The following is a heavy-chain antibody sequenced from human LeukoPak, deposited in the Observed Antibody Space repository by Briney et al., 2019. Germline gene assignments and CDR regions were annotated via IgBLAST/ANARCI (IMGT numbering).Heavy chain of an antibody. D-gene: IGHD3-10*01. CDR1: GFTFSSYS. CDR3: ARAGYYGSGHAFDI. Sequence: GGSLRLSRAVSGFTFSSYSMNWVCQAPGKGLEWVSSISSSSRYIYYADSVKGRFTISRDNAKNSLYLQMNSLRAEDTAVYYCARAGYYGSGHAFDIWGQGTMVTVSS. CDR2: ISSSSRYI. V-gene: IGHV3-21*01. J-gene: IGHJ3*02.